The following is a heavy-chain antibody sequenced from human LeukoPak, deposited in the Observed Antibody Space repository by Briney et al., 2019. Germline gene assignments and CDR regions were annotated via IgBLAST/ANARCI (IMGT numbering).Heavy chain of an antibody. V-gene: IGHV3-11*01. J-gene: IGHJ1*01. Sequence: KPGGSLRLSCAASGFTFSDYYLSWIRQTPGRGLEWLSYISSSGSYIYYADSVKGRFTISRDIAKNSLYLEMNSLRVEDTAVYYCATSYNGTKLEYFLHWGQGTLVTVSS. D-gene: IGHD1-26*01. CDR2: ISSSGSYI. CDR3: ATSYNGTKLEYFLH. CDR1: GFTFSDYY.